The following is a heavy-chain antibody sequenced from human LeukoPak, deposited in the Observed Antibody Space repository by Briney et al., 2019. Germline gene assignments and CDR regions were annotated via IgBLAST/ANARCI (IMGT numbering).Heavy chain of an antibody. J-gene: IGHJ4*02. D-gene: IGHD3-3*01. CDR3: ARDYDFNRYFDY. Sequence: SVKVSCKASGGTFSSYAISWVLQAPGQGLEWMGGIIPIFGTANYAQKFQGRVTITADESTSTAYMELSSLRSEDTAVYYCARDYDFNRYFDYWGQGTLVTVSS. V-gene: IGHV1-69*01. CDR1: GGTFSSYA. CDR2: IIPIFGTA.